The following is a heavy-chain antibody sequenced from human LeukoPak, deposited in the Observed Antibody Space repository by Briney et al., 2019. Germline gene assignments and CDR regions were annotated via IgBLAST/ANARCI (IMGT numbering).Heavy chain of an antibody. D-gene: IGHD1-26*01. J-gene: IGHJ4*02. Sequence: GGSLRLSCAASGFTFSSYSMNWVRQAPGKGLEWVSSISSSSSYIYYADSVKGRFTISRDNAKNSLYLQMNSLRAEDTAVYYCAKDKEWELRWLDYWGQGTPVTVSS. V-gene: IGHV3-21*01. CDR2: ISSSSSYI. CDR3: AKDKEWELRWLDY. CDR1: GFTFSSYS.